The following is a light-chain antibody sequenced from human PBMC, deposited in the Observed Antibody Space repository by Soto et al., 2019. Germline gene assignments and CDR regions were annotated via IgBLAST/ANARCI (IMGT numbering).Light chain of an antibody. V-gene: IGLV1-44*01. J-gene: IGLJ3*02. Sequence: QSVLTQPPSASGPPGQRVTLSCSGSSSNIGSNIVNWYQQLPGTAPKVLIYSNNRRPSGVHDRFTGSKSDTSASLAISGLQSEDEADYYCATWDDSLNGPVFGGGTKLTVL. CDR1: SSNIGSNI. CDR3: ATWDDSLNGPV. CDR2: SNN.